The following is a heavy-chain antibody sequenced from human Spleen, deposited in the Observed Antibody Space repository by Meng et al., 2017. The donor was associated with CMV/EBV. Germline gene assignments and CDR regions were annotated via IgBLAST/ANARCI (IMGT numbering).Heavy chain of an antibody. J-gene: IGHJ6*02. CDR2: ISGSGGDI. D-gene: IGHD6-19*01. CDR3: AKRSQWLIGIYYYYGLDV. CDR1: GFTFSDYY. Sequence: GGSLRLSCAASGFTFSDYYMNWVRQAPGKGLEWVSGISGSGGDIYYAGSVKGRFTTSRDNSKNTLYLQMNSLRAEDTAVYYCAKRSQWLIGIYYYYGLDVWGQGTTVTVSS. V-gene: IGHV3-23*01.